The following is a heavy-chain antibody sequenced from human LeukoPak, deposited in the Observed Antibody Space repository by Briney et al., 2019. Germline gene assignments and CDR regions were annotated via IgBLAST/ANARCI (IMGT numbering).Heavy chain of an antibody. CDR1: GFTVSRNY. J-gene: IGHJ4*02. Sequence: PGGSLRLSCAASGFTVSRNYMSWVRQAPGKGLEWVSVIYSGGDTDYADSVKGRFTISRDNSKNMLYLQMNSLRVEDTAVYYCARDQRYCSSSSCPWEPFDYWGQGTLVTVSS. CDR3: ARDQRYCSSSSCPWEPFDY. D-gene: IGHD2-2*01. V-gene: IGHV3-66*01. CDR2: IYSGGDT.